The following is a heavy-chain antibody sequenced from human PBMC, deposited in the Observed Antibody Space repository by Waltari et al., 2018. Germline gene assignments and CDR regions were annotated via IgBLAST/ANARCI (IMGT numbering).Heavy chain of an antibody. CDR3: ARDRAPGSYHPYYGMDV. V-gene: IGHV3-30-3*01. CDR2: ISYDGSNK. D-gene: IGHD1-26*01. Sequence: QVQLVESGGGVVQPGRSLRLSCAASGFTFRSYAMQWVRQAPGKGLEWVAVISYDGSNKYYADSVKGRFTISRDNSKNTLYLQMNSLRAEDTAVYYCARDRAPGSYHPYYGMDVWGQGTTVTVSS. J-gene: IGHJ6*02. CDR1: GFTFRSYA.